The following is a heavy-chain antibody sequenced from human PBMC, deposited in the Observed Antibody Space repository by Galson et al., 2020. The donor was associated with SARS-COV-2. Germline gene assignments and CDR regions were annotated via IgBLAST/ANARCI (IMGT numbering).Heavy chain of an antibody. D-gene: IGHD2-2*01. CDR3: ARAMKDANNYVDY. Sequence: GECPKISRAHPGFTVSKSYMSWVRQAPGKGLEWVSLISGGGGTYAASEKGRFTISRNTAENTLYLQLNSLTADDTAVYYCARAMKDANNYVDYWGQGTLVTVSA. CDR2: ISGGGGT. J-gene: IGHJ4*02. CDR1: GFTVSKSY. V-gene: IGHV3-53*04.